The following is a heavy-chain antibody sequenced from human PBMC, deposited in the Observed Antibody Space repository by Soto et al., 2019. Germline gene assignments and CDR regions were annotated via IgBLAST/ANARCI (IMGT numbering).Heavy chain of an antibody. CDR2: INPSGGST. V-gene: IGHV1-46*03. D-gene: IGHD1-7*01. Sequence: ASVTVSCKASGYTFTSYYMHWVRQAPGQGLEWMGIINPSGGSTSYAQKFQGRVTMTRDTSTSTVYMELSSLRSEDTAVYYCARASGYNWNYFGSPFDYWGQGTLVTVSS. CDR1: GYTFTSYY. J-gene: IGHJ4*02. CDR3: ARASGYNWNYFGSPFDY.